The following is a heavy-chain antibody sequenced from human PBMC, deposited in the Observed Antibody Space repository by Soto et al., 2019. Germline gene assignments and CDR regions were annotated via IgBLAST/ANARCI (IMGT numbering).Heavy chain of an antibody. J-gene: IGHJ4*02. Sequence: LSLTCAASGFTFSSYSMNWVRQAPGKGLEWVSSISSSSSYIYYADSVKGRFTISRDNAKNSLYLQMNSLRAEDTAVYYCARDFGDVMITFGGAHDYWGQGTLVTVSS. CDR1: GFTFSSYS. CDR3: ARDFGDVMITFGGAHDY. CDR2: ISSSSSYI. V-gene: IGHV3-21*01. D-gene: IGHD3-16*01.